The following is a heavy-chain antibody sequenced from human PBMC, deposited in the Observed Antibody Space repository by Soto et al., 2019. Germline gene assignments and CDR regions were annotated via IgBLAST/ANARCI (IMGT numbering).Heavy chain of an antibody. J-gene: IGHJ4*02. CDR1: GFIFRDYG. Sequence: GGSLRLSCTASGFIFRDYGMQWVRQAPGKGLEWLAFIWHDGSKKYYADSLKGQFTISRDNSKNTMYLQMSSPTVEDTAVYYCASQAFDYWGQGTLVTVSS. V-gene: IGHV3-33*01. CDR2: IWHDGSKK. CDR3: ASQAFDY.